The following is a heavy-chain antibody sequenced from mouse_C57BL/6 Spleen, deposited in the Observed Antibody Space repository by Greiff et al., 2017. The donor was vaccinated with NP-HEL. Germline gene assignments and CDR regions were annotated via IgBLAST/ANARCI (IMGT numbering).Heavy chain of an antibody. Sequence: DVKLVESEGGLVQPGSSMKLSCTASGFTFSDYYMAWVRQVPEKGLEWVANINYDGSSTYYLDSLKSRFIISRDNAKNILYLQMSSLKSEDTATYYCAREDYPSWFAYWGQGTLVTVSA. CDR2: INYDGSST. CDR1: GFTFSDYY. D-gene: IGHD1-1*02. V-gene: IGHV5-16*01. J-gene: IGHJ3*01. CDR3: AREDYPSWFAY.